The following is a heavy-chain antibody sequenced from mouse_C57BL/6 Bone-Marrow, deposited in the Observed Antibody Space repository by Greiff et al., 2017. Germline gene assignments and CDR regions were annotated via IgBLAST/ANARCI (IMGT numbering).Heavy chain of an antibody. J-gene: IGHJ4*01. CDR2: IDPEDGET. CDR1: GFNIKDYY. Sequence: EVQLQQSGAELVKPGASVKLSCTASGFNIKDYYMHWVKQRTEQGLEWIGRIDPEDGETKYAPKFPGKATITADTSSNTAYLQLSSLTSEDTAVYYCARGGMDYWGQGTSVTVSS. CDR3: ARGGMDY. V-gene: IGHV14-2*01.